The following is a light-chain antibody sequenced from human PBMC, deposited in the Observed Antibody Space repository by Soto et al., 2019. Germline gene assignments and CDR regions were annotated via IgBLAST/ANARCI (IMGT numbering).Light chain of an antibody. V-gene: IGLV1-40*01. J-gene: IGLJ2*01. CDR2: GNS. Sequence: QSVLTQPPSVSGAPGQKVIISCTGSSSNIGAGYYVHWYQQLPGTAPKLLIYGNSNRPSGVPDRLSGSKSGTSASLAITGLQVEDEADYYCQSYDSSLSAAVFGGGTQLTVL. CDR1: SSNIGAGYY. CDR3: QSYDSSLSAAV.